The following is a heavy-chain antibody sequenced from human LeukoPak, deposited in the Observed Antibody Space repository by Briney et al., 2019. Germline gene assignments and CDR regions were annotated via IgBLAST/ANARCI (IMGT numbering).Heavy chain of an antibody. J-gene: IGHJ4*02. CDR3: AKGSGASRPYYFDY. CDR2: IDGSSGST. Sequence: GGSLRLSCAASGFAFSGYVMSCVRQAPGKGLERVSAIDGSSGSTYYADSVKGRFTISRDNSKNTLYLQMNSLRAEDTAVYYCAKGSGASRPYYFDYCGQGTLVTVSS. D-gene: IGHD2-15*01. V-gene: IGHV3-23*01. CDR1: GFAFSGYV.